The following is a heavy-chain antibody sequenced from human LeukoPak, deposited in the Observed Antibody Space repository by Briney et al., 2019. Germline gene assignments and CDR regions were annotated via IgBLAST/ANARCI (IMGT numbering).Heavy chain of an antibody. CDR3: ARGEDYGDYFDY. CDR1: GFTVSSNY. D-gene: IGHD4-17*01. Sequence: GGSLRLSCAASGFTVSSNYMNWVRQAPGKGLEWVSVIYSGGSTYYADSVRGRFTASRDNSKNTLYLQMNSLRAEDTAVYYCARGEDYGDYFDYWGQGTLVTVSS. V-gene: IGHV3-53*01. CDR2: IYSGGST. J-gene: IGHJ4*02.